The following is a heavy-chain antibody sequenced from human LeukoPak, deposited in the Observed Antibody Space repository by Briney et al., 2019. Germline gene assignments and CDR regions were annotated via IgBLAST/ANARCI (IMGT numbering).Heavy chain of an antibody. J-gene: IGHJ3*02. CDR2: IIPIFGTA. CDR3: ARNSLYDSSAPDAFDI. D-gene: IGHD3-22*01. Sequence: ASVKVSCKASGGTFSSYAISWVRQAPGQGLEWMGGIIPIFGTANYAQKFQGRVTITADESTSTAYMELSSLRSEDTAVYYCARNSLYDSSAPDAFDIWGQGTMVTVSS. CDR1: GGTFSSYA. V-gene: IGHV1-69*13.